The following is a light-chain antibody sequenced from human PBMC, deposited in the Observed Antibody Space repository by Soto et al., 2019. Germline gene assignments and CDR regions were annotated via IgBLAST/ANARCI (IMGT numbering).Light chain of an antibody. CDR2: EVS. CDR3: SSYAGSNNFVV. Sequence: QSVLTQPPSASGSPGQSVTISCTGTSSDVGGYNFVSWYQHHPGKAPKLMLSEVSKRPSGVPDRFSGSKSGNTASLTVSGLQAEDEADYYCSSYAGSNNFVVFGGGTKVTVL. CDR1: SSDVGGYNF. V-gene: IGLV2-8*01. J-gene: IGLJ2*01.